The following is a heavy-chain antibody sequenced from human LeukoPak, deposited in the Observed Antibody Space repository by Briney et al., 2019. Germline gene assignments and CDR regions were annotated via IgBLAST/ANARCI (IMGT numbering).Heavy chain of an antibody. J-gene: IGHJ3*02. CDR2: IYYSGST. CDR3: ARDAGAFDI. V-gene: IGHV4-59*01. CDR1: GFTFSDYD. D-gene: IGHD6-13*01. Sequence: GSLRLSCAASGFTFSDYDMSWIRQPPGKGLEWIGYIYYSGSTNYNPSLKSRVTISVDMSKSQFSLRLTSVTAADTAVYYCARDAGAFDIWGQGTMVTVSS.